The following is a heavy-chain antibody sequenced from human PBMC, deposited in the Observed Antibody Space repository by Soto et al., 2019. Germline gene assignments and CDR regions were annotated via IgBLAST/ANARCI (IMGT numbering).Heavy chain of an antibody. V-gene: IGHV4-59*01. J-gene: IGHJ6*02. CDR2: MYKTGST. CDR1: GGSISSAY. CDR3: ARDLWGYCGTDCYPLDV. Sequence: QVRLQESGPGLVKPSETLSLTCTVSGGSISSAYWSWIRQPPGKGLEWIGYMYKTGSTVYNPSLKSRVTISADTSKNQVYLKVNSVTAADTAVYYCARDLWGYCGTDCYPLDVWGQGTTVTVSS. D-gene: IGHD2-21*02.